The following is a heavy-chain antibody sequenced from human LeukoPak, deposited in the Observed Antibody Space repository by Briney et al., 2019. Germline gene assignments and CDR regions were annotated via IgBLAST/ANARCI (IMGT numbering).Heavy chain of an antibody. D-gene: IGHD5-12*01. V-gene: IGHV4-59*01. CDR2: IYYSGST. J-gene: IGHJ4*02. CDR1: GGSFSGYY. Sequence: PSETLSLTCAVYGGSFSGYYWSWIRQPPGKGLEWIGYIYYSGSTNYNPSLKSRVTISVDTSKNQFSLDLSSVTAADTALYYCARSAWTYDYWGQGILVTVSS. CDR3: ARSAWTYDY.